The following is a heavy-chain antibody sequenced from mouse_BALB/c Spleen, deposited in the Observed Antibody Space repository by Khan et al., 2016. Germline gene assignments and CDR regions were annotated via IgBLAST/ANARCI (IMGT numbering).Heavy chain of an antibody. Sequence: EVQLQESGPDLVKPSQSLSLTCTVTGYSITSGYSWHWIRQFPGNKLEWMGYIHYSGSTNYNPSLKRRISITRDTSKNQCFLQLNSVTTEDTATYYCARLRDWSFDVWGAGTTVTVSS. D-gene: IGHD1-1*01. J-gene: IGHJ1*01. CDR3: ARLRDWSFDV. CDR2: IHYSGST. V-gene: IGHV3-1*02. CDR1: GYSITSGYS.